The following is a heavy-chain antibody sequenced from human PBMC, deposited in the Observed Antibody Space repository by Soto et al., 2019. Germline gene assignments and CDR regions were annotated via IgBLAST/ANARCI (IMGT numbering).Heavy chain of an antibody. Sequence: GGSLRLSCAASGFTFSSYSMNWVRQAPGKGLEWVSSISSSSSYIYYADSVKGRFTISRDNAKNSLYLQMNSLRAEDTAVYYCAREISDYGDYLYYYYGMDVWGQGTTVTVSS. CDR3: AREISDYGDYLYYYYGMDV. D-gene: IGHD4-17*01. V-gene: IGHV3-21*01. CDR2: ISSSSSYI. J-gene: IGHJ6*02. CDR1: GFTFSSYS.